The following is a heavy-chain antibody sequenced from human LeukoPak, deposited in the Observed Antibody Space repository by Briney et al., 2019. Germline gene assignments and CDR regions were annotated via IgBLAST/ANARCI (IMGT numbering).Heavy chain of an antibody. V-gene: IGHV3-30*18. Sequence: GGSLRLSCAASGFTFSTYAMGWVRQAPGKGLEWVAVILYDGSNKYNADSVKGRFTISRDTSKNTLYLQMSSLRAEDTAVYYCAKAWRAYGDYHTFDIWGQGTMVTVSS. J-gene: IGHJ3*02. CDR1: GFTFSTYA. D-gene: IGHD4-17*01. CDR2: ILYDGSNK. CDR3: AKAWRAYGDYHTFDI.